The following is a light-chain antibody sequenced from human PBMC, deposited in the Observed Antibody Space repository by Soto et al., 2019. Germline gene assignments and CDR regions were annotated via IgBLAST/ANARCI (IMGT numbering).Light chain of an antibody. CDR2: GVS. J-gene: IGKJ5*01. CDR1: QSVTNN. CDR3: QQYEKWPPSIT. V-gene: IGKV3-15*01. Sequence: EIVMTQSPATLSVSPGERATLSCRASQSVTNNLAWYQQKPGQAPRLLIYGVSTRATGISARFSGGGSVTEFTLTISSLQSEDFALYYCQQYEKWPPSITFGQGTRLEI.